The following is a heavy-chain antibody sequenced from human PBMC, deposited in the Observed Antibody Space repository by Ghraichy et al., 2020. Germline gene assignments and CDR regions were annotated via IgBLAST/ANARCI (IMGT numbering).Heavy chain of an antibody. CDR1: GFTFSSYA. V-gene: IGHV3-23*01. CDR2: TSGGGST. CDR3: AKVVSWRYFDL. J-gene: IGHJ2*01. D-gene: IGHD5/OR15-5a*01. Sequence: ETLSLTCAASGFTFSSYAMTWVRQAPGKGLEWVSATSGGGSTYYADSVKGRFTISRDNSKNTLYLQMNSLRAEDTAVYSCAKVVSWRYFDLWGRGTLVTVSS.